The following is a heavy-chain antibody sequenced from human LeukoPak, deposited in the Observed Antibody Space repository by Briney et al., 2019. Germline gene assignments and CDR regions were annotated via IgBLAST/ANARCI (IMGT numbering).Heavy chain of an antibody. J-gene: IGHJ4*02. Sequence: PGGSLRLSCSASGFTFSSYGMHWVRQAPGKGLEYVSTISSNGGTTSYADSVKGRFTISRDNSKNTLYLQMSSLRADDTAVYFCVKPGGSGWYGDYWGQGTLVTVSS. CDR1: GFTFSSYG. CDR3: VKPGGSGWYGDY. D-gene: IGHD6-19*01. V-gene: IGHV3-64D*06. CDR2: ISSNGGTT.